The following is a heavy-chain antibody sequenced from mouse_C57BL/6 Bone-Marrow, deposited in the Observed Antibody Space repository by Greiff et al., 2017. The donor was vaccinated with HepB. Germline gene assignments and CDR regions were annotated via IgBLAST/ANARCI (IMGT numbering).Heavy chain of an antibody. CDR3: ARSDYGSSFWFAY. V-gene: IGHV7-3*01. CDR1: GFTFTDYY. Sequence: EVKLQGSGGGLVQPGGSLSLSCAASGFTFTDYYMSWVRQPPGKALEWLGFIRNKANGYTTEYSASVKGRFTISRDKSQSILYLQMNALRAEDSATYYCARSDYGSSFWFAYWGQGTLVTVSA. J-gene: IGHJ3*01. D-gene: IGHD1-1*01. CDR2: IRNKANGYTT.